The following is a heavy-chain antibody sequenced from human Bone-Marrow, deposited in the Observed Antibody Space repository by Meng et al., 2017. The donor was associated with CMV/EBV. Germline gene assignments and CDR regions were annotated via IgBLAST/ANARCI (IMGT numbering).Heavy chain of an antibody. CDR3: ARVDRFCGGYTCMVFHS. J-gene: IGHJ4*02. CDR2: IYYRGTT. CDR1: VTSSSYY. V-gene: IGHV4-61*01. Sequence: VTSSSYYWSWVRQPPGKGLEWIGHIYYRGTTTYTPSLKSRVNISTDASKNEVSLRVTSVTAADTAIYYCARVDRFCGGYTCMVFHSWGQGVLVTVSS. D-gene: IGHD2-21*01.